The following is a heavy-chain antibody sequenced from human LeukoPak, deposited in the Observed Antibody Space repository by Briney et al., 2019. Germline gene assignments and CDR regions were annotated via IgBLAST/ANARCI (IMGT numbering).Heavy chain of an antibody. Sequence: ASVKVSCKASGYTFTSYYMHWVRQAPGQGLEWMGIINPSGGSTSYAQKFQGRVTMTRDTSTSTVYMELSSLRSEDTAVYYCARDHDILTTLYYYYYMDVWGKGTTVTVSS. D-gene: IGHD3-9*01. CDR1: GYTFTSYY. V-gene: IGHV1-46*01. CDR3: ARDHDILTTLYYYYYMDV. J-gene: IGHJ6*03. CDR2: INPSGGST.